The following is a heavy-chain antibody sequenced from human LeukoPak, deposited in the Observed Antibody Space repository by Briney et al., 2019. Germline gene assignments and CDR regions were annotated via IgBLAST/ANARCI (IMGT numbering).Heavy chain of an antibody. V-gene: IGHV1-8*01. J-gene: IGHJ6*03. Sequence: GASVKVSCKASGYTFTGYVINWGRQATGQGLEWIGWLNPNSGNTGYAQKFQGRVTMTRNTSISTAYMELSSLRSEDTAVYYCARGVRVRIVVVPAATDYYYYYYMDVWGKGTTVTVSS. CDR3: ARGVRVRIVVVPAATDYYYYYYMDV. D-gene: IGHD2-2*01. CDR2: LNPNSGNT. CDR1: GYTFTGYV.